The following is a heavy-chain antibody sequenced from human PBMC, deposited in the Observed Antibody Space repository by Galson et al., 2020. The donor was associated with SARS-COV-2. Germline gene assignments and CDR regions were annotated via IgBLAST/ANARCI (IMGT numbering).Heavy chain of an antibody. V-gene: IGHV1-24*01. CDR2: IDPEDGET. J-gene: IGHJ5*02. CDR3: ATAPAVWTTGWVDP. D-gene: IGHD4-17*01. CDR1: GYTLTDLY. Sequence: ASVKVSCKVSGYTLTDLYMHWVRQAPGQGLEWMGGIDPEDGETIYAQKFQGRVTMTEDTSTDTAYMELSSLRSEDTAVYYCATAPAVWTTGWVDPWGQGTLVTVSS.